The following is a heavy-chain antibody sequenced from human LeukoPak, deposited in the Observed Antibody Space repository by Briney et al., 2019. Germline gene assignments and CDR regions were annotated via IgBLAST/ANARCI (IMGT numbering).Heavy chain of an antibody. J-gene: IGHJ4*02. V-gene: IGHV4-59*08. CDR1: GGSISSYY. CDR3: ARQYCSGGSCYPRFDY. Sequence: SETLSLTCTVSGGSISSYYWSWIRQPPGKGLERIGYIYYSGSTNYNPSLKSRVTISVDTSKNQFSLKLSSVTAADTAVYYCARQYCSGGSCYPRFDYWGQGTLVTVSS. CDR2: IYYSGST. D-gene: IGHD2-15*01.